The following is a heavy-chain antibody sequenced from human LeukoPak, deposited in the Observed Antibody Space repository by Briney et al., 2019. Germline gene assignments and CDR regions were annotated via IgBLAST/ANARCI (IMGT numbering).Heavy chain of an antibody. D-gene: IGHD3-10*01. J-gene: IGHJ5*02. CDR1: GGSISSGGYY. Sequence: PSETLSLTCTVSGGSISSGGYYWSWIRQHPGKGLEWIGYIYYSGSTYYNPSLKSRVTISVDTSKNQFSLKLSSVTAADTAVYYCARVGSTNWFDPWGQGTLVTISS. CDR2: IYYSGST. CDR3: ARVGSTNWFDP. V-gene: IGHV4-31*03.